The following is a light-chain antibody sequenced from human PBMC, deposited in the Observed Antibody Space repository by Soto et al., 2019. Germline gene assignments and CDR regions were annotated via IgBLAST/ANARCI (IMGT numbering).Light chain of an antibody. V-gene: IGLV1-40*01. CDR2: GNR. CDR3: AAWDDSLSGHV. CDR1: SSNLGAGYD. J-gene: IGLJ1*01. Sequence: QSVLTQPPSVSGAPGQRVTLSCTGNSSNLGAGYDVHWYQQLPGAAPKLVIFGNRNRPSGVPERFSGSKSGTSASLAISGLRSEDEADYYCAAWDDSLSGHVFGTGTKLTVL.